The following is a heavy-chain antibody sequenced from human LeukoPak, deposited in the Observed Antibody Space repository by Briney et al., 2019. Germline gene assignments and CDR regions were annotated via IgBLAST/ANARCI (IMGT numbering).Heavy chain of an antibody. CDR3: ASFWSGAGLYY. V-gene: IGHV3-48*04. CDR2: ISSSGSTI. D-gene: IGHD3-3*01. CDR1: GFIFSSYS. Sequence: PGGSLRLSCEASGFIFSSYSMHWVRQAPGKGLEWVSYISSSGSTIYYADSVKGRFTISRDNAKNSLYLQMNSLRAEDTAVYYCASFWSGAGLYYWGQGTLVTVSS. J-gene: IGHJ4*02.